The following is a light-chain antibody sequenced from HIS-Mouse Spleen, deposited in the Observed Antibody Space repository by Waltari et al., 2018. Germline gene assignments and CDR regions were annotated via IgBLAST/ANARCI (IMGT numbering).Light chain of an antibody. J-gene: IGKJ4*01. CDR3: QQYNSYSKLT. Sequence: DIQMTQSPSTLSASVGYRVTSTCRASQSISSWLAWYQQKPGKAPKLLIYKASSLESGVPSRFSGSGSGTEFTLTISSLQPDDFATYYCQQYNSYSKLTFGGGTKVEIK. V-gene: IGKV1-5*03. CDR1: QSISSW. CDR2: KAS.